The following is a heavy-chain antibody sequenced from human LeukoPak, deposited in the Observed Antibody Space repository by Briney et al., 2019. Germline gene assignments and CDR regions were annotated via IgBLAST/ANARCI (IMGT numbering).Heavy chain of an antibody. CDR1: GFTFNIYS. CDR2: ISSGSVYI. D-gene: IGHD3-22*01. Sequence: GGSLRLSCAASGFTFNIYSMNWVRQAPGKGLEWVSSISSGSVYIYYADSVKGRFTISRDNAKNSLYLQMNSLRAEDTAVYYCARSAETKRYYYEDYWGQGTLVTVSS. J-gene: IGHJ4*02. V-gene: IGHV3-21*01. CDR3: ARSAETKRYYYEDY.